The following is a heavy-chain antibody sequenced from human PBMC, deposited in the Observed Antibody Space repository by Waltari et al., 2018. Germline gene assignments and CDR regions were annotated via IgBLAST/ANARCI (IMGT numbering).Heavy chain of an antibody. J-gene: IGHJ5*02. V-gene: IGHV1-69*01. Sequence: QVQLVQSGAEVKKPGSSVKVACKASGGTFSSYAISWVRQAPGKGLEWMGGIIPIFGTANYAQKFQARVTIPADESTSTAYMELSSLRSEDTAVYYCARIKRDGPAPWGQGTLVTVSS. CDR3: ARIKRDGPAP. CDR1: GGTFSSYA. CDR2: IIPIFGTA.